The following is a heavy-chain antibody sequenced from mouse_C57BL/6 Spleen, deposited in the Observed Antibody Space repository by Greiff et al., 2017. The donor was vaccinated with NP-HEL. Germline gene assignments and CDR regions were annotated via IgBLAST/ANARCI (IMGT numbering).Heavy chain of an antibody. D-gene: IGHD2-1*01. CDR3: ARFGYGNLDY. CDR2: IYPSDSET. J-gene: IGHJ2*01. Sequence: QVQLQQPGAELVRPGSSVKLSCKASGYTFTSYWMDWVKQRPGQGLEWIGNIYPSDSETHYNQKFKDKATLTVDKSSSTAYMQLSSLTSEDSAVYYCARFGYGNLDYWGQSTTLTVSS. V-gene: IGHV1-61*01. CDR1: GYTFTSYW.